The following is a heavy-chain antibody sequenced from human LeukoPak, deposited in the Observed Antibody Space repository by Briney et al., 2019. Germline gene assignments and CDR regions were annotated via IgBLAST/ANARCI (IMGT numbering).Heavy chain of an antibody. CDR2: ISGSGGST. CDR1: GVSFSSNA. Sequence: PGGSLRLSCAASGVSFSSNAMSWVRQAPGKGLEWVSAISGSGGSTFYADSVKGRFTISRDNSKNTLCLQMNSLRAEETAGYYRAKDVVGGTQADAFDIWGQGTMVTVSS. V-gene: IGHV3-23*01. D-gene: IGHD2-2*01. J-gene: IGHJ3*02. CDR3: AKDVVGGTQADAFDI.